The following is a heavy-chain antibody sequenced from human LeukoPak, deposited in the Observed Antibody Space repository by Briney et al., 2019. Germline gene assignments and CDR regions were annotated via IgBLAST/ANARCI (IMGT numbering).Heavy chain of an antibody. V-gene: IGHV1-2*02. D-gene: IGHD2-15*01. J-gene: IGHJ4*02. CDR2: IHPNSGGT. Sequence: ASVKVSCKASGYTFTAYYVHWVRQAPGQGLKWMGWIHPNSGGTKYAQNFQGRVTMTRDTSISTAYMELSSLRSDDTAVYYCARGDIYWDYWGQGTQVTVSS. CDR1: GYTFTAYY. CDR3: ARGDIYWDY.